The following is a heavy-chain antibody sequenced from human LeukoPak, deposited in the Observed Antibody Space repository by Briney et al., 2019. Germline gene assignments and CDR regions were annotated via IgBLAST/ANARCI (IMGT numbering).Heavy chain of an antibody. CDR3: AKAMLRIVVVPAADY. V-gene: IGHV3-30*18. CDR2: ISYDGSNK. CDR1: GFTFSSYG. J-gene: IGHJ4*02. D-gene: IGHD2-2*01. Sequence: PGGSLRLSCAASGFTFSSYGMHWVRQAPGKGLEWVAVISYDGSNKYYADSVKGRFTISRDNSKNTLYLQMNSLRAEDTAVYYCAKAMLRIVVVPAADYWGQGTLVTASS.